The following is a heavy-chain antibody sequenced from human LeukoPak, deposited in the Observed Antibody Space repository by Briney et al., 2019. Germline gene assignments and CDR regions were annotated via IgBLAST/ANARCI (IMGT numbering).Heavy chain of an antibody. D-gene: IGHD3-22*01. CDR3: ARLPEPYYYDSSGPALALSIIDY. Sequence: PGESLKISCKGSGYSFTSYWIGWVRQMPGKGLEWMGIIYPGDSDTRYSPPFQGQVTISADKSISTAYLQWSSLKASDTAMYYCARLPEPYYYDSSGPALALSIIDYWGQGTLVTVSS. J-gene: IGHJ4*02. CDR2: IYPGDSDT. V-gene: IGHV5-51*03. CDR1: GYSFTSYW.